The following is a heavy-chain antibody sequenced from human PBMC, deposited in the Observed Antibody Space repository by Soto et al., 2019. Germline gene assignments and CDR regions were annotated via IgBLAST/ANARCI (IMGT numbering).Heavy chain of an antibody. CDR3: ARGTGGGVGELSSYYYYGMDV. CDR2: MNPNSGNT. Sequence: ASVKVSCKASGYTFTSYDINWVRQATGQGLEWMGWMNPNSGNTGYAQKFQGRVTMTRNTSISTAYMELSSLRSEDTAVYYCARGTGGGVGELSSYYYYGMDVWGQGTTVTVSS. J-gene: IGHJ6*02. V-gene: IGHV1-8*01. CDR1: GYTFTSYD. D-gene: IGHD3-10*01.